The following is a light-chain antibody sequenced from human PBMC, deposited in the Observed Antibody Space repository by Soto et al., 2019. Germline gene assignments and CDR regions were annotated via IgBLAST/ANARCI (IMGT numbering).Light chain of an antibody. J-gene: IGKJ5*01. Sequence: DLQMTQTPSTLSASVGDRVTITYRASQSISSWLAWYQQKPGKAANLLIYKASSLESGVPSRFSGSGSGTEFTLTISSLQPDDFATYYCQQYESYSVTFGQGTRLEIK. CDR2: KAS. V-gene: IGKV1-5*03. CDR1: QSISSW. CDR3: QQYESYSVT.